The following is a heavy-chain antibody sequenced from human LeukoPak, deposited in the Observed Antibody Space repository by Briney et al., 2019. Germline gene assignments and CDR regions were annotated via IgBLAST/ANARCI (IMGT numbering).Heavy chain of an antibody. CDR1: GGSISSGGYS. D-gene: IGHD2-2*01. J-gene: IGHJ3*02. CDR3: ARADGTQTSYDAFDI. Sequence: SQTLSLTCAVSGGSISSGGYSWSWIRQPPGKGLEWIGYIYHSGSTYYNPSLKSRVTISVDRSKNQFSLKLSSVTAADTAVYYCARADGTQTSYDAFDIWGQGTMVTVSS. V-gene: IGHV4-30-2*01. CDR2: IYHSGST.